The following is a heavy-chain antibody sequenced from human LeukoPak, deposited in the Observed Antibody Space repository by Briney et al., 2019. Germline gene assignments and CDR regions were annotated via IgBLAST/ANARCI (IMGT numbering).Heavy chain of an antibody. CDR2: INPNSGGT. D-gene: IGHD2-2*01. CDR1: GYTFTGYH. J-gene: IGHJ5*02. CDR3: ARGGIVVVPAAIFPTRFDP. V-gene: IGHV1-2*02. Sequence: ASVKVSCKASGYTFTGYHMHWVRQAPGQGLEWMGWINPNSGGTNYAQKFQGRVTMTRDTSISTAYMELSRLRSDDTAVYYCARGGIVVVPAAIFPTRFDPWGQGTLVTVSS.